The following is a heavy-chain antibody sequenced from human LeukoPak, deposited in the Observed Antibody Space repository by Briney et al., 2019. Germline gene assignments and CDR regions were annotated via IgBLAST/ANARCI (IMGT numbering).Heavy chain of an antibody. J-gene: IGHJ4*02. CDR1: GGSVSGYY. CDR3: ARDKEGYYFDY. CDR2: VYYSGST. V-gene: IGHV4-59*02. Sequence: PSETLSLTCVVSGGSVSGYYWGWIRQPPGRGLEWIGYVYYSGSTNYNPSFKSRITISVDTSRNQFSLKLSSVTAADTAVYYCARDKEGYYFDYWGQGTLVTVSS.